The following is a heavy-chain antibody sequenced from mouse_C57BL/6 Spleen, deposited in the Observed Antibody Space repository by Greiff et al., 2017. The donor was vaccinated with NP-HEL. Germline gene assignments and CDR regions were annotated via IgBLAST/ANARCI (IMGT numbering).Heavy chain of an antibody. V-gene: IGHV1-69*01. CDR3: GLLWPFAY. Sequence: QVQLKQPGAELVMPGASVKLSCKASGYTFTSYWMHWVKQRPGQGLEWIGEIDPSDSYTNYNQKFKGKSTLTVDKSSSTAYMQLSSLTSEDSAVYYCGLLWPFAYWGQGTLVTVSA. CDR1: GYTFTSYW. J-gene: IGHJ3*01. CDR2: IDPSDSYT. D-gene: IGHD2-10*01.